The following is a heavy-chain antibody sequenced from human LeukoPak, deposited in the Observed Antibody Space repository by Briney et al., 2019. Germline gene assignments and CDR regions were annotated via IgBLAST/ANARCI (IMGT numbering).Heavy chain of an antibody. D-gene: IGHD5-18*01. Sequence: GGSLRLSCAASGFTVSTNCMTWVRQAPGKGLEWVSTIYSGGTTYYADSVMGRFTVSRHNSRNTLYLQMNSLRAEDTAVYYCARVDTVMAYYFDLWGQGTLVTVSS. CDR3: ARVDTVMAYYFDL. CDR1: GFTVSTNC. CDR2: IYSGGTT. V-gene: IGHV3-53*04. J-gene: IGHJ4*02.